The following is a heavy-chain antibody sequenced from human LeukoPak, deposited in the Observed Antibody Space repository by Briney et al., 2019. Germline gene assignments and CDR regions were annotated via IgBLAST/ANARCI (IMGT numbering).Heavy chain of an antibody. CDR2: ISGGGGST. CDR3: AKSGYDFWSGYYGY. CDR1: GFTFGNSA. J-gene: IGHJ4*02. D-gene: IGHD3-3*01. V-gene: IGHV3-23*01. Sequence: GGSLRLSCAASGFTFGNSAMSWVRQAPGKGLEWVSTISGGGGSTYYADSVKGRFTISRDNSKNTLYLQMNSLRAEDTAVYYCAKSGYDFWSGYYGYWGQGTLVTVSS.